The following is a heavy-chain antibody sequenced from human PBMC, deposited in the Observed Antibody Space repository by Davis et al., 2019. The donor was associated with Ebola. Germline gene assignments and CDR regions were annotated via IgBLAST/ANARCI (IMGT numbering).Heavy chain of an antibody. Sequence: AASVKVSCKASGYTFTSYYMHWVRQAPGQGLEWMGIINPSSGSTSYAQEFQGRVTMTRDTSTNTAYMELRSLRSDDTAVYYCARGVDYGEQFDYWGQGTLVTVSS. V-gene: IGHV1-46*01. J-gene: IGHJ4*02. CDR1: GYTFTSYY. CDR3: ARGVDYGEQFDY. CDR2: INPSSGST. D-gene: IGHD4-17*01.